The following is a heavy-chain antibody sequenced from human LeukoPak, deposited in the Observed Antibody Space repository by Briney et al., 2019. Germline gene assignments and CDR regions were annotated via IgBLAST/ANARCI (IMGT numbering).Heavy chain of an antibody. J-gene: IGHJ4*02. CDR3: AKISGYDFQFDY. CDR1: GGSVSTTSNS. Sequence: SETLSLTCNVSGGSVSTTSNSWGWAWIRQRPGKGLEWIGSIYYGGSPYYNPSLKSRVTISVDTSKNQFPLKLSSVTAADTAVYYCAKISGYDFQFDYWGQGTLVTVSS. D-gene: IGHD5-12*01. V-gene: IGHV4-39*06. CDR2: IYYGGSP.